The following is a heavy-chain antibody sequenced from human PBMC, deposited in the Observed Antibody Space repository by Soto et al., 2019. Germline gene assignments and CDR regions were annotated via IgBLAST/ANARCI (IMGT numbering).Heavy chain of an antibody. CDR1: GYTFTRYT. J-gene: IGHJ4*02. Sequence: QVQLVQSGAEVKKPGASVKVSCKASGYTFTRYTISWVRQAPGQGLEWMGWISAYNGHTNYAQKLQGRVTMTTDTSTTTAYMELRSLRSDDTAVYYCARDQDGDYEDYWGQETLVTVSS. CDR3: ARDQDGDYEDY. CDR2: ISAYNGHT. V-gene: IGHV1-18*01. D-gene: IGHD4-17*01.